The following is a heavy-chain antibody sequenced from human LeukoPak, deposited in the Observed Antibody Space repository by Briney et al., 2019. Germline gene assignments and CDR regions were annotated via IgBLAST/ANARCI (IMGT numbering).Heavy chain of an antibody. V-gene: IGHV3-7*04. CDR1: GFSFTNFW. CDR2: IHPEGNEK. CDR3: ARGDAFSGDH. J-gene: IGHJ4*02. Sequence: GGSLRLSCAVPGFSFTNFWMSWVRQAPGRGLEWVANIHPEGNEKYHVESVKGRFTISRDNTKNLLFLQMNGLRVEDTAVYYCARGDAFSGDHWGQGTLVTVSS.